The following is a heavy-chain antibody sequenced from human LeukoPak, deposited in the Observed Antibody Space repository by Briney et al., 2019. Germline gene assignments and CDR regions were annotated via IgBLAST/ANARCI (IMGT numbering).Heavy chain of an antibody. V-gene: IGHV4-34*01. CDR1: GGSFSGYY. CDR3: ARATRRMVRGVIITPYDY. J-gene: IGHJ4*02. D-gene: IGHD3-10*01. Sequence: PSETLSLTCAVYGGSFSGYYWSWIRQPPGRGLEWIGEINHSGSTNYNPSLKSRVTISVDTFKNQFSLKLSSVTAADTAVYYCARATRRMVRGVIITPYDYWGQGTLVTVSS. CDR2: INHSGST.